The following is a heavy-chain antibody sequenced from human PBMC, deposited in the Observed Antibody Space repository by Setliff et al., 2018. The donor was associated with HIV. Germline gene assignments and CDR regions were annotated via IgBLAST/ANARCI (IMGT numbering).Heavy chain of an antibody. CDR3: AAGSGWRIEY. CDR1: GFTFSDYW. CDR2: ITGDGSST. Sequence: GESLKISCAASGFTFSDYWMHWVRQAPGKGLVWVSRITGDGSSTRYADSVKGRFTISRDNPKNSLFLQMNSLRAEDTAVYYCAAGSGWRIEYWGQGILVTVSS. D-gene: IGHD6-19*01. J-gene: IGHJ4*02. V-gene: IGHV3-74*01.